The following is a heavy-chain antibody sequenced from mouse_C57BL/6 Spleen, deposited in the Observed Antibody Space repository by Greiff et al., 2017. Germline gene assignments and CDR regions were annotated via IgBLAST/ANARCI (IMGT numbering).Heavy chain of an antibody. CDR3: ARKLGETWFAY. J-gene: IGHJ3*01. CDR1: GYTFTSYW. D-gene: IGHD4-1*01. CDR2: IDPSDSYT. Sequence: QVQLQQPGAELVKPGASVKLSCKASGYTFTSYWMQWVKQRPGQGLEWIGEIDPSDSYTNYNQKFKGKATLTVDTSSSTAYMQLSSLTSEDSAVYYCARKLGETWFAYWGQGTLVTVSA. V-gene: IGHV1-50*01.